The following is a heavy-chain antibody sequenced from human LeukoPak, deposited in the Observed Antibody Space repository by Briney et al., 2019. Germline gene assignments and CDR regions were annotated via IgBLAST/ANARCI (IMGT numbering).Heavy chain of an antibody. CDR3: AAAYDFWSGPLDY. CDR2: IIPIFGTA. J-gene: IGHJ4*02. CDR1: GGTFSSYA. Sequence: GASVKVSCKASGGTFSSYAISWVRQAPGQGREWMGRIIPIFGTANYAQKFQGRVTITTDESTSTAYMELSSLRSEDTAVYYCAAAYDFWSGPLDYWGQGTLVTVSS. D-gene: IGHD3-3*01. V-gene: IGHV1-69*05.